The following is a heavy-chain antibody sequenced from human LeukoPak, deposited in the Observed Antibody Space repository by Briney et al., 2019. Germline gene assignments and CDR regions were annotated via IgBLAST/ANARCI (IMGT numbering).Heavy chain of an antibody. D-gene: IGHD6-19*01. CDR3: ARLGGIDSSDDY. CDR2: IYYSGST. V-gene: IGHV4-39*01. J-gene: IGHJ4*02. Sequence: SETLSLTCTVSGGSISSSSYYWGWIRQPPGKGLEWIGSIYYSGSTYYNPSLKSRVTISVDTSKNQFSLKLSSVTAADTAVYYCARLGGIDSSDDYWGQGTLLTVSS. CDR1: GGSISSSSYY.